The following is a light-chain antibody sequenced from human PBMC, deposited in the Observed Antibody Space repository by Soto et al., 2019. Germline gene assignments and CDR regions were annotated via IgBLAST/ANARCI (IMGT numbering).Light chain of an antibody. Sequence: QSALTQPPSASGSFGQSVTISCTGTSSDVGGYNYVSWYQQHPGKAPKLMIYEVSERPSGVPDRFSGSKSGNTASLTVSGLQADDEADYCCSSYSGTNYHYVFGTGTKVT. V-gene: IGLV2-8*01. J-gene: IGLJ1*01. CDR1: SSDVGGYNY. CDR3: SSYSGTNYHYV. CDR2: EVS.